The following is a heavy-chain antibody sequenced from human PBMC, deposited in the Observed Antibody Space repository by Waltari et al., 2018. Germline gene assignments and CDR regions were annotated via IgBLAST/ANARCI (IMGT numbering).Heavy chain of an antibody. D-gene: IGHD3-10*01. J-gene: IGHJ4*02. CDR3: APLPGGSGQTFDY. CDR1: GYTFMDSF. V-gene: IGHV1-69-2*01. CDR2: IDPEDGET. Sequence: EVELVQYGAEVKKPGATVKISCKASGYTFMDSFMHWVQQAPGKGLEWMGRIDPEDGETVYSEKFQGRVTITADTSTDTAYMELSSLTSGDTAVYYCAPLPGGSGQTFDYWGQGTLVTVSS.